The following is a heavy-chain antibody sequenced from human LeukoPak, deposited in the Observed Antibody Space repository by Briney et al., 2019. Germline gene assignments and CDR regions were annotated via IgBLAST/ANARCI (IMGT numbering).Heavy chain of an antibody. CDR3: ASHSGYDRWFDY. Sequence: PSETLPLTCTVSGGSISSYYWSWIRQPPGNVLQWIGYIYYSGSTNYNPSLKSRVTISVDTSKNQFSLKLSSVTAADTAVYYCASHSGYDRWFDYWGQGTLVTVSS. V-gene: IGHV4-59*01. CDR1: GGSISSYY. J-gene: IGHJ4*02. CDR2: IYYSGST. D-gene: IGHD5-12*01.